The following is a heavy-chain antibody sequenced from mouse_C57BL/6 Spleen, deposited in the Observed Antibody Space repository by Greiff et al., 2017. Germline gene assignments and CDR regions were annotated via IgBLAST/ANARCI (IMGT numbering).Heavy chain of an antibody. Sequence: VQLQQSGPELVKPGASVKISCKASGYAFSSSWMNWVKQRPGKGLEWIVRIYPGDGDTNYTGKFKGKATLTADKASSPAYMQLSSLTSEDSAVYFCAPTVVAPMDYWGQGTSVTVSS. CDR2: IYPGDGDT. J-gene: IGHJ4*01. CDR3: APTVVAPMDY. V-gene: IGHV1-82*01. CDR1: GYAFSSSW. D-gene: IGHD1-1*01.